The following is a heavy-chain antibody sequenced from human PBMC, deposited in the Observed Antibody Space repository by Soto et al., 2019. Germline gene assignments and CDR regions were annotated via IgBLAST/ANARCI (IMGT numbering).Heavy chain of an antibody. J-gene: IGHJ6*02. CDR1: GYTFSDYY. CDR2: ISPRTGSA. D-gene: IGHD3-10*01. V-gene: IGHV1-2*02. Sequence: GASAMVSCKASGYTFSDYYIHWVRQAPGQGLEWMGWISPRTGSANFAQRFQGRVSMTRDTSITTAYMELRRLKSDDTAVYYCARGPYYAPAYGIDVWGQGTTVTVSS. CDR3: ARGPYYAPAYGIDV.